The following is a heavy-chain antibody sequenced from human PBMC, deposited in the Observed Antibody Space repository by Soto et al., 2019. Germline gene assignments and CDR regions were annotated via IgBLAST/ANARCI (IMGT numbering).Heavy chain of an antibody. CDR1: GYTFTGYY. J-gene: IGHJ6*02. V-gene: IGHV1-2*02. CDR3: ARERYQVISDGMDV. Sequence: QVQLVQSGAAVKTPGASVRVSCKASGYTFTGYYVHWVREAPGQGLEWMGWINPETGGTSYAQKFQGRVTLSRDTSINRAYLELSRLRFDDAAVYFCARERYQVISDGMDVGGQGTTITFSS. CDR2: INPETGGT. D-gene: IGHD2-2*01.